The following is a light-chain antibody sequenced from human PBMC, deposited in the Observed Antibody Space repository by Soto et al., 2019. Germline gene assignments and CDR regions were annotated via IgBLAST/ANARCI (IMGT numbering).Light chain of an antibody. CDR2: EVI. CDR1: NSDIGRHDY. CDR3: SSYSSGSTLLL. Sequence: QSALTQPASVSGPPGQSITISCTGSNSDIGRHDYVSWYQHHPGKVPKVIIYEVIHRPSGVSNRFSGSKSGNTASLTISGFQATDEADYYCSSYSSGSTLLLFGGGTQLTVL. V-gene: IGLV2-14*01. J-gene: IGLJ7*01.